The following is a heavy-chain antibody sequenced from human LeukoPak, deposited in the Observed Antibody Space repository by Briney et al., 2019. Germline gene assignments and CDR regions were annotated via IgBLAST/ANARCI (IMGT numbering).Heavy chain of an antibody. J-gene: IGHJ4*02. CDR1: GGSFSGYY. CDR2: INHSGRT. D-gene: IGHD4-17*01. CDR3: ARGLVDESGETRAHFDY. V-gene: IGHV4-34*01. Sequence: SETLSLTCAVYGGSFSGYYWSWVRQPPGKGLEWVGEINHSGRTNYNPSLKSRVTISVDTSKNQFSLKLSSVTAADTAVYYCARGLVDESGETRAHFDYWGQGTLVTVSS.